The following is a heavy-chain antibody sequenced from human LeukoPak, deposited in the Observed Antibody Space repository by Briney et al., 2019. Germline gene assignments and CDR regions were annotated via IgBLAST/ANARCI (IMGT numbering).Heavy chain of an antibody. D-gene: IGHD3-3*01. J-gene: IGHJ6*02. Sequence: GGSLRLSCAASGFTFSDYTINWVRQAPGKGLEWVSGLSGSGGTTYYADSVKGRFTISRDNSKNTLYLQMDSLRAEDTAVYYCAAEGTIFGVVPYGMDVWGQGTTVTVSS. CDR2: LSGSGGTT. V-gene: IGHV3-23*01. CDR3: AAEGTIFGVVPYGMDV. CDR1: GFTFSDYT.